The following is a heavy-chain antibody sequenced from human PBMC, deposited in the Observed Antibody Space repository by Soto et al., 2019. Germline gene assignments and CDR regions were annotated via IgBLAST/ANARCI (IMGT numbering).Heavy chain of an antibody. CDR3: AQNPITSWSGNWFDP. V-gene: IGHV4-39*02. CDR2: LYSSGST. CDR1: GVYISRSDSY. Sequence: QLQLQESGPGLVKPSETLSLTCTVSGVYISRSDSYWGWIRQPPGKGLEWIGSLYSSGSTYYSPSLNGRVTISLDTSKNYFSLKLTSVTAADTATYYSAQNPITSWSGNWFDPWGQGTLVTVSS. J-gene: IGHJ5*02. D-gene: IGHD2-2*01.